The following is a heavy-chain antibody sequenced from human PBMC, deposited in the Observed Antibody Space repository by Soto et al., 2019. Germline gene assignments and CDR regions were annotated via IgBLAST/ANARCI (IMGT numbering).Heavy chain of an antibody. Sequence: GGSLRLSCAASGFTFSSYGMHWVRQAPGKGLEWVAVIWYDGSNKYYADSVKGRFTISRDNSKNTLYLQMNSLRAEDTAVYYCARAYRDSDRGELSLYGYYYYMDVWGKGTTVTVSS. CDR2: IWYDGSNK. V-gene: IGHV3-33*01. CDR3: ARAYRDSDRGELSLYGYYYYMDV. D-gene: IGHD3-16*02. J-gene: IGHJ6*03. CDR1: GFTFSSYG.